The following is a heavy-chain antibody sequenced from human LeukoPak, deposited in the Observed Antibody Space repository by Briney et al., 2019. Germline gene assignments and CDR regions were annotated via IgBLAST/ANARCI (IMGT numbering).Heavy chain of an antibody. D-gene: IGHD2-15*01. CDR1: GYTFTSYG. CDR3: ARGLPPADYYYYGMDV. J-gene: IGHJ6*02. V-gene: IGHV1-18*01. Sequence: ASVKVSCKASGYTFTSYGISWVRQAPGQGLEWMGWISAYNGNTNYAQKLQGRVTMTTDTSTSTAYMELRSLRSDDTAVYYCARGLPPADYYYYGMDVWGQGTTVTVSS. CDR2: ISAYNGNT.